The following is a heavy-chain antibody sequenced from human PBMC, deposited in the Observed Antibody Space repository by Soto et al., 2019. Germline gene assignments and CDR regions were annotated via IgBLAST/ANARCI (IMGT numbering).Heavy chain of an antibody. Sequence: QVQLQESGPGLVKPSQTLSLTCTVSGGSISSGGYYWSWIRQHPGKGLEWIGYIYYSGSTYYNPSLTSRVTISVDTSKNQFSLKLSSVTAADTAVYYCARVVVVVPAAREGVNWFDPWGQGTLVTVSS. CDR2: IYYSGST. CDR3: ARVVVVVPAAREGVNWFDP. CDR1: GGSISSGGYY. V-gene: IGHV4-31*03. D-gene: IGHD2-2*01. J-gene: IGHJ5*02.